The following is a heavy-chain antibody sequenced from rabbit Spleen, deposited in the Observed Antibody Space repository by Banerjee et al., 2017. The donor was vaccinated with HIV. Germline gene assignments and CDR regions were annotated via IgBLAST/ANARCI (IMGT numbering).Heavy chain of an antibody. CDR1: GFSFRDRDV. Sequence: QEQLVESGGGLVQPEGSLTLTCKASGFSFRDRDVMCWVRQAPGKGLEWIACINAATAKPVYATWAKGRFTISRTSSTTVTLRMTSLTAADRATYYCARDLLGVIGWNFYLWGPGTPRHRL. V-gene: IGHV1S45*01. D-gene: IGHD1-1*01. J-gene: IGHJ4*01. CDR3: ARDLLGVIGWNFYL. CDR2: INAATAKP.